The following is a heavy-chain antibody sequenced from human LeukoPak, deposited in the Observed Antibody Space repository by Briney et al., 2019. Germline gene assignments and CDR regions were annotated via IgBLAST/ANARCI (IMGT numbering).Heavy chain of an antibody. CDR3: AKDIYGGNSFAGGFDY. J-gene: IGHJ4*02. Sequence: SLRLSCAASGFTFDDYAMHWVRQAPGKGLEWVSGLSWNSGSIGYADSVKGRFTISRDNAKNSLYLQMNSLRAEDTALYYCAKDIYGGNSFAGGFDYWGQGTLVTVSS. CDR2: LSWNSGSI. CDR1: GFTFDDYA. V-gene: IGHV3-9*01. D-gene: IGHD4-23*01.